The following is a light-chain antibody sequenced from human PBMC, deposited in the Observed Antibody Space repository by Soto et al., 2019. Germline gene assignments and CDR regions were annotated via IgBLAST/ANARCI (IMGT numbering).Light chain of an antibody. Sequence: DIQLTKSPSFLSASVGDGVTITCLASQGISSYLAWYQQKPGKAPKLLISAASTLQSGVPSRFSGSGSGTEFTLAISSLQPEDFATYYCQQLNTYPWTFGQGTKVDI. V-gene: IGKV1-9*01. CDR1: QGISSY. J-gene: IGKJ1*01. CDR2: AAS. CDR3: QQLNTYPWT.